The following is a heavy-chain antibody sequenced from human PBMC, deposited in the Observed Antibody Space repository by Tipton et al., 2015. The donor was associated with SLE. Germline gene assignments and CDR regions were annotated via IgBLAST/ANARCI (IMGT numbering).Heavy chain of an antibody. J-gene: IGHJ3*02. CDR2: ISSSSSTI. Sequence: SLRLSCAASGFTFSSYSMNWVRQAPGKGLEWVSYISSSSSTIYYADSVKGRFTISRDNAKNSLYLQMNSLRAEDTAVYYCAREGSSVVVPAGALDIWGQGTMGTVSS. CDR3: AREGSSVVVPAGALDI. D-gene: IGHD2-2*01. CDR1: GFTFSSYS. V-gene: IGHV3-48*01.